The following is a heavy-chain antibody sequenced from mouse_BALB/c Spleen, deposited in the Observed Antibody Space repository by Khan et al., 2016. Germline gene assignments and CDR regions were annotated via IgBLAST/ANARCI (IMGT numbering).Heavy chain of an antibody. CDR2: IDPANGNT. J-gene: IGHJ2*01. D-gene: IGHD1-1*01. V-gene: IGHV14-3*02. CDR1: GFNIKDTF. CDR3: ARRGPIDYYGSTYGY. Sequence: VQLKQSGAELVKPGASVKLSCTASGFNIKDTFMHWVKQRPEQGLEWIGRIDPANGNTRYDPKFQGKATITADTSSNTAYLQLSSLTSEDTAVYYCARRGPIDYYGSTYGYWGQGTTLTVSS.